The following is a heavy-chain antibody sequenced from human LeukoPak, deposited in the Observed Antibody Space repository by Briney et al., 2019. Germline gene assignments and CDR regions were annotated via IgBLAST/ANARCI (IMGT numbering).Heavy chain of an antibody. CDR1: GFTFSGNW. CDR2: INPDGSQK. CDR3: AKLLGTATTYDS. D-gene: IGHD5-24*01. Sequence: GGSLTLSCAASGFTFSGNWMSWVRQAPGKGLEWVASINPDGSQKLYVDSVKGRLTISRDNTKSSLYLQMNSLGAEDTAMYYCAKLLGTATTYDSWGQGTRVTVFS. J-gene: IGHJ4*02. V-gene: IGHV3-7*01.